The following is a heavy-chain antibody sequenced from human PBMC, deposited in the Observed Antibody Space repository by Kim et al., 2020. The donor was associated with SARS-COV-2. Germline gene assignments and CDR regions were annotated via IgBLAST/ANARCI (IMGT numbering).Heavy chain of an antibody. Sequence: LKSRVTISVDTSKNQFSLKLSSVTAADTAVYYCARLRGAVAGTTYGMDVWGQGTTVTVSS. J-gene: IGHJ6*02. V-gene: IGHV4-39*01. CDR3: ARLRGAVAGTTYGMDV. D-gene: IGHD6-19*01.